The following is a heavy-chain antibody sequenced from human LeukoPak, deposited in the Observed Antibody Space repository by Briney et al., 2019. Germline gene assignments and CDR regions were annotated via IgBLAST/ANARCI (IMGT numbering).Heavy chain of an antibody. J-gene: IGHJ1*01. Sequence: ASVKVSCKASGYTFTNYGINWVRQATGQGLEWMGWMNPNSGNTGYAQKFQGRVTMTRNTSISTAYMELSSLRSEDTAVYYCARALGQWLPRYFQHWGQGTLVTVSS. D-gene: IGHD6-19*01. V-gene: IGHV1-8*02. CDR1: GYTFTNYG. CDR3: ARALGQWLPRYFQH. CDR2: MNPNSGNT.